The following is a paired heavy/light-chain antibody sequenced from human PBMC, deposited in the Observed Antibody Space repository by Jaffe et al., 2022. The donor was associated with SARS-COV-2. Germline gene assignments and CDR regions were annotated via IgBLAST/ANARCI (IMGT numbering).Light chain of an antibody. CDR1: KLDNKY. V-gene: IGLV3-1*01. J-gene: IGLJ2*01. CDR2: QHT. CDR3: QAWDSSTGVV. Sequence: YELTQAPSVSVSPGQTASITCSGDKLDNKYASWFQQKPGQSPVLIIYQHTKRPSGIPERFSGSKSGNTATLTISGTQAMDEADYYCQAWDSSTGVVFGGGTKLTVL.
Heavy chain of an antibody. CDR1: GLTLTNYG. CDR2: ITAGGDT. Sequence: EVQLVESGGGLVQPGGSLRLSCAASGLTLTNYGMSWIRQGPGKGLEWVSGITAGGDTYYAGSVRGRFTISRDNSKNTLYLQMSSLRAEDTAVYYCARGILVVTAIPGTFDYWGQGTLVTVSP. CDR3: ARGILVVTAIPGTFDY. J-gene: IGHJ4*02. V-gene: IGHV3-23*04. D-gene: IGHD2-21*02.